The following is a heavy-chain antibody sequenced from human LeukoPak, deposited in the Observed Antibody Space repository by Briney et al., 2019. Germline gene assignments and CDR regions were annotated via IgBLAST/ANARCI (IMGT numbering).Heavy chain of an antibody. CDR1: GGSISSGGYY. Sequence: PSETLSLTCTVSGGSISSGGYYWSWIRQHPGKGLEWIGYIYYSGSTYYNPSLKSRVTISVDTSKNQFSLKLSSATAADTAVYYCARGGPRYFDWYQHDYWGQGTLVTVSS. CDR2: IYYSGST. CDR3: ARGGPRYFDWYQHDY. D-gene: IGHD3-9*01. V-gene: IGHV4-31*03. J-gene: IGHJ4*02.